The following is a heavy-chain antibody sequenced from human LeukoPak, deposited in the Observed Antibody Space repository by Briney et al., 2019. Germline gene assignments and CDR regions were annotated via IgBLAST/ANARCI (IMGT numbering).Heavy chain of an antibody. D-gene: IGHD4-17*01. CDR2: INHSGST. Sequence: SETLSLTCAVYGGSFSGDYWSWIRQPPGKGLEWIGEINHSGSTNYNPSLKSRVTISVDTSKNQFSLKLSSVTAADTAVYYCARKATVFWYFDLGGRGTLVTVSS. CDR3: ARKATVFWYFDL. J-gene: IGHJ2*01. CDR1: GGSFSGDY. V-gene: IGHV4-34*01.